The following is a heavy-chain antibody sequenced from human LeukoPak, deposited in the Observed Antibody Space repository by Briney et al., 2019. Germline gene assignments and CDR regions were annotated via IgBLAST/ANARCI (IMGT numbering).Heavy chain of an antibody. V-gene: IGHV4-4*07. CDR1: GGSISSYY. Sequence: SETLSPTCTVSGGSISSYYWSWIRQPAGKGLEWIGRIYTSGSTNYNPSLKSRVTMSVDTSKNQFSLKLSSVTAADTAVYYCAKFWDSGSYLYAFDIWGQGTMVTVSS. J-gene: IGHJ3*02. D-gene: IGHD1-26*01. CDR2: IYTSGST. CDR3: AKFWDSGSYLYAFDI.